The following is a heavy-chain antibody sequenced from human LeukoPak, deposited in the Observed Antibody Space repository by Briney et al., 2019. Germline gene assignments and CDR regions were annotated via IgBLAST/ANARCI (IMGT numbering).Heavy chain of an antibody. CDR3: AKALRGSGSSDFDY. CDR1: GFTFSSYA. D-gene: IGHD3-10*01. Sequence: PGGSRRLSCAASGFTFSSYAMSWVRQAPGKGLEWVSAISGSGGSTYYADSVKGRFTISRDNSKNTLYLQMNSLRHEDTAVYYCAKALRGSGSSDFDYWGQGTLVTVSS. V-gene: IGHV3-23*01. J-gene: IGHJ4*02. CDR2: ISGSGGST.